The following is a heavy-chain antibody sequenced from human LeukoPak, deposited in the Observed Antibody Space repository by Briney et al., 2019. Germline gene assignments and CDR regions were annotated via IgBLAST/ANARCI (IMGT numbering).Heavy chain of an antibody. V-gene: IGHV4-31*03. D-gene: IGHD2/OR15-2a*01. CDR1: LGSPTRTAHY. CDR3: AAYFRGNPGAFDF. CDR2: FYYSGSN. Sequence: PPETLSLTPTVPLGSPTRTAHYTSCTRQHPRKGLEWHGYFYYSGSNYYNPSLKSRVTISVDTSKNQFSLKLSSVTAADAAVYYCAAYFRGNPGAFDFWGQGTMVTVSS. J-gene: IGHJ3*01.